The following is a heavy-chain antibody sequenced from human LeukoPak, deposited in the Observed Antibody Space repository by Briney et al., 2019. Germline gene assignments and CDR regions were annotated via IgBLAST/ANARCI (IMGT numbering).Heavy chain of an antibody. V-gene: IGHV3-30*18. D-gene: IGHD3-22*01. CDR2: ISYDGSNK. CDR1: GFTFSSYG. Sequence: PGGSLRLSCAASGFTFSSYGMHWVRQAPGKGLEWVAVISYDGSNKYYADSVKGRFTISRDNSKNTLYLQMNSLRAEDTAVYYCAKHATYYYDSSGYSTPGYFQHWGQGTLVTVSS. CDR3: AKHATYYYDSSGYSTPGYFQH. J-gene: IGHJ1*01.